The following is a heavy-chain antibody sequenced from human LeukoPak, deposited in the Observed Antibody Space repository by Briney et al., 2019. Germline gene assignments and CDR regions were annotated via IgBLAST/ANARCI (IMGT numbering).Heavy chain of an antibody. Sequence: SETLSLTCTVSGGSISSYYWSWIRQPPGKGLERIGYIYYSGSTSYNPSLKSRVTISVDTSKNQFSLKLSSVTAADTAVYYCARVTTHIVVVTASDAFDIWGQGTMVTVSS. V-gene: IGHV4-59*01. D-gene: IGHD2-21*02. CDR1: GGSISSYY. CDR2: IYYSGST. J-gene: IGHJ3*02. CDR3: ARVTTHIVVVTASDAFDI.